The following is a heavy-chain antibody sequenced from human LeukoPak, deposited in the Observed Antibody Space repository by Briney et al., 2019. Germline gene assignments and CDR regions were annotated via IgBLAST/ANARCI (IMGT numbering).Heavy chain of an antibody. CDR1: GFTFSSYS. CDR2: ISSSSSYI. J-gene: IGHJ4*02. Sequence: GGSLRLSCAASGFTFSSYSMNWVRQAPGKGLEWVSSISSSSSYIHYADSVKGRFTISRDNAKNSLYLQMNSLRAEDTAVYYCARDPRPGGSYVGGGYWSQGTLVTVSS. CDR3: ARDPRPGGSYVGGGY. D-gene: IGHD1-26*01. V-gene: IGHV3-21*01.